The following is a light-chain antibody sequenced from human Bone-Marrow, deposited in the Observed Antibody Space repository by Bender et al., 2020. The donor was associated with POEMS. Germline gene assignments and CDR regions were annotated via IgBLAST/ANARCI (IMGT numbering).Light chain of an antibody. J-gene: IGLJ1*01. V-gene: IGLV3-10*01. CDR1: ALSKQY. CDR2: EDK. CDR3: YSTDSDGTIGV. Sequence: SFELTQPPSVSVSPGQTARLTCSGDALSKQYAYWYQQKSGQAPVLVIYEDKKRPSGIPERFSGSSSGTMATLTVSGAHVEDEADYYCYSTDSDGTIGVFGTGTKVTVL.